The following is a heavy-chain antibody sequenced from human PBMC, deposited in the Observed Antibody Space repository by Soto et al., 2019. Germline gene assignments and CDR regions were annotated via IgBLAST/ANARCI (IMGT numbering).Heavy chain of an antibody. Sequence: SVKVSCKASGFTFTSSAVQWVRQARGQRLEWIGWIVVGSGNTNYAQKFQERVTITRDMSTSTAYMELSSLRSEDTAVYYCAAVISNYDILTGTSYYFDYWGQGTLVTVSS. CDR2: IVVGSGNT. J-gene: IGHJ4*02. D-gene: IGHD3-9*01. V-gene: IGHV1-58*01. CDR3: AAVISNYDILTGTSYYFDY. CDR1: GFTFTSSA.